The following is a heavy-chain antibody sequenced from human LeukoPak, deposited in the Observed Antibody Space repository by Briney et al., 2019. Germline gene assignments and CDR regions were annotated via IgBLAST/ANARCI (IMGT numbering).Heavy chain of an antibody. CDR2: IGIRGDT. CDR3: ARGGIQVSGIDEFDY. Sequence: GGSLRVSCAASGFTFIDYDMHWVRQVIGKGLEWVSAIGIRGDTHYSGSVKGRFTISRENAESSLYLQMNSLRAEDTAVYYCARGGIQVSGIDEFDYWGQGTLVTVSS. D-gene: IGHD6-19*01. V-gene: IGHV3-13*01. CDR1: GFTFIDYD. J-gene: IGHJ4*02.